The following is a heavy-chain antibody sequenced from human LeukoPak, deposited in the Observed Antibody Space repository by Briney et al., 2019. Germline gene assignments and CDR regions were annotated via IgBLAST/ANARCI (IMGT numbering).Heavy chain of an antibody. V-gene: IGHV4-31*03. J-gene: IGHJ4*02. CDR3: AGTSIAYEFFDY. Sequence: PSETLSLTCTVSGGSISSGGYYWSWIRQHPGKGLEWIGYIYYSGSTYYNPSLKSRVTISVDTSKNQFSLKLSSVTAADMAVYYCAGTSIAYEFFDYWGQGTLVTVSS. CDR2: IYYSGST. D-gene: IGHD6-6*01. CDR1: GGSISSGGYY.